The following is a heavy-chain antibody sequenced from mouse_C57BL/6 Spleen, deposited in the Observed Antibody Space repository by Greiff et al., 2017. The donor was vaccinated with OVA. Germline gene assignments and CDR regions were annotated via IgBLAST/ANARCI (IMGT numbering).Heavy chain of an antibody. CDR2: IYPGSGNT. CDR3: AREGDYYGSRNWYFDV. CDR1: GYTFTDYY. Sequence: QVQLKQSGAELVRPGASVKLSCKASGYTFTDYYINWVKQRPGQGLEWIARIYPGSGNTYYHEKFKGKATLTAEKSSSTAYMQLSSLTSEDSAVYFCAREGDYYGSRNWYFDVWGTGTTVTVSS. V-gene: IGHV1-76*01. D-gene: IGHD1-1*01. J-gene: IGHJ1*03.